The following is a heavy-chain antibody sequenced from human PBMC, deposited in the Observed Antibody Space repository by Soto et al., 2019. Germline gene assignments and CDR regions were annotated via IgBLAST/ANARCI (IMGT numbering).Heavy chain of an antibody. D-gene: IGHD6-13*01. CDR3: TLRQDTSRGPIY. J-gene: IGHJ4*02. CDR2: ST. CDR1: GFSLTTRGMT. V-gene: IGHV2-5*01. Sequence: SGPTLVNPTHTLTLTCTVSGFSLTTRGMTLGWIRQPPGKAPEWLALSTQYSPSLQSRLTFTEDTSKNQVVLTMTNMDPVDTATYYCTLRQDTSRGPIYWGQGIMVTVYS.